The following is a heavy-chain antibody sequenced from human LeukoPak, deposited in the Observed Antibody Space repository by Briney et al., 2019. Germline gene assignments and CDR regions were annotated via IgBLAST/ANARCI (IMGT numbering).Heavy chain of an antibody. CDR1: GFTFSSYW. D-gene: IGHD2/OR15-2a*01. CDR2: IKQDGSEK. CDR3: AKHPPFLSYYYYMDV. J-gene: IGHJ6*03. V-gene: IGHV3-7*03. Sequence: PGGSLRLSCAASGFTFSSYWMSWVRQAPGKGLEWVANIKQDGSEKNYVDSVKGRFTISRDNAKNSLYLQMNSLRAEDTAVYYCAKHPPFLSYYYYMDVWGKGTTVTVSS.